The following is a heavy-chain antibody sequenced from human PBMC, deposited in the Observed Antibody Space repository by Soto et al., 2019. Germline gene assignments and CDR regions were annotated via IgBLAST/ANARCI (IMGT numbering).Heavy chain of an antibody. D-gene: IGHD7-27*01. Sequence: GGSLRLSCAASGFTFRNYGMNWVRQAPGKGLEWVSYIGLGSSTKYYADSVEGRFTISRDNAKNSLYLQMNSLRAEDTAVYYCARGDGANWGSEDAFDIWGKGTMVTDSS. CDR3: ARGDGANWGSEDAFDI. CDR1: GFTFRNYG. J-gene: IGHJ3*02. CDR2: IGLGSSTK. V-gene: IGHV3-48*01.